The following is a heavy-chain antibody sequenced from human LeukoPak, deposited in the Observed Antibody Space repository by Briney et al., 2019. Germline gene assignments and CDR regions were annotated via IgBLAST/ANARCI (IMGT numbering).Heavy chain of an antibody. CDR1: GFTFSSYG. V-gene: IGHV3-30*18. CDR3: AKGGPSGSYFDY. D-gene: IGHD1-26*01. CDR2: ISYDGSNK. Sequence: AGGSLRLSCAASGFTFSSYGMHWVRQAPGKGLEWVAVISYDGSNKYYADSVKGRFTISRDNSKNTLYPQMNSLRAEDTAVYYCAKGGPSGSYFDYWGQGTLVTVSS. J-gene: IGHJ4*02.